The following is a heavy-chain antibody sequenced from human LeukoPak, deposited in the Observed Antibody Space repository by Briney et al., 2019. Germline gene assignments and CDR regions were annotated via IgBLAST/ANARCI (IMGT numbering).Heavy chain of an antibody. D-gene: IGHD6-6*01. CDR1: GGSFSGYY. CDR3: ARYSDSSSSNNNY. V-gene: IGHV4-34*01. Sequence: SETLSLTCAVYGGSFSGYYWSWIRQPPGKGLEWIGEINHGGSTNYNPSLKSRVTISVDTSKNQFSLKLSSVTAADTAVYYCARYSDSSSSNNNYWGQGTLVTVSS. J-gene: IGHJ4*02. CDR2: INHGGST.